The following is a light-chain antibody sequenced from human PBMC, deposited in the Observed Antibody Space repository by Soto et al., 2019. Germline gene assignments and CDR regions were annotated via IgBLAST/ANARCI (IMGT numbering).Light chain of an antibody. CDR2: GAS. J-gene: IGKJ1*01. CDR3: QQYDSSWT. V-gene: IGKV3-20*01. CDR1: QSVSNRY. Sequence: EILLTQSPCTLSLSPGERATLSCWASQSVSNRYLAWYQQKPGQAPRLLIYGASSRATGIPDRLSGSGSGTDFTLTISRLEPEDFAVYYCQQYDSSWTFGQGTKVDIK.